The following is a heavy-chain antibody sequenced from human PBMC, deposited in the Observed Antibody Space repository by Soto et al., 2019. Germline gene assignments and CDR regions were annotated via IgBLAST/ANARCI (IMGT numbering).Heavy chain of an antibody. Sequence: EVRLVESGGGLVQPGGSLRLSCAAFGFTVSSNYMTWVRLAPGKGLEWVSLVYSGGATHYAASVKGRFTISTHSSQNTLFLQMYSLRTEDTATDYCVRGRYGSEIHWGQGTKVTVSS. CDR3: VRGRYGSEIH. J-gene: IGHJ4*02. CDR1: GFTVSSNY. CDR2: VYSGGAT. V-gene: IGHV3-53*04. D-gene: IGHD3-10*01.